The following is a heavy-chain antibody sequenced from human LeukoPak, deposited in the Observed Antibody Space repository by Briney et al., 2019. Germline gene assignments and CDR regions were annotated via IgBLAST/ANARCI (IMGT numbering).Heavy chain of an antibody. CDR2: INHSGST. V-gene: IGHV4-34*01. Sequence: SETLSLTCAVCGGSFSGYYWSWIRQPPGKGLEWIGEINHSGSTNYNPSLKSRVTISVDTSKNQFSLKLSSVTAADTAVYYCARGRLYDSRGYSTANFDDTGQGTLVTVSS. CDR3: ARGRLYDSRGYSTANFDD. D-gene: IGHD3-22*01. J-gene: IGHJ4*02. CDR1: GGSFSGYY.